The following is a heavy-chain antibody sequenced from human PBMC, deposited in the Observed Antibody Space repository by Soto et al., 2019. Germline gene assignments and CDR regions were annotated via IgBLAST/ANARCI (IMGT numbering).Heavy chain of an antibody. D-gene: IGHD6-13*01. V-gene: IGHV1-69*01. J-gene: IGHJ6*02. Sequence: QVQLVQSGAEVKKPGSSVRVSCKASGGTFSSYAISWVRQAPGQGLEWMGGIIPIFGTENYAQKFQGRVTSTAYESTSTAYMELSSLRSEDTAVYYCARDRIAGSKYYYGMDVWGQGTTVTVSS. CDR1: GGTFSSYA. CDR2: IIPIFGTE. CDR3: ARDRIAGSKYYYGMDV.